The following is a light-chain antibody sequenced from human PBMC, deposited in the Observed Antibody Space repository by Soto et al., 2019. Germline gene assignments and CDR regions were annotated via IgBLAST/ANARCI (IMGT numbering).Light chain of an antibody. J-gene: IGKJ1*01. CDR2: ETS. CDR1: QSVSTY. Sequence: EIWLTQYPATLSLSPGERATLSCRASQSVSTYLAWYNQKSGQAPRLIIYETSSRMTGVPDRLSGSGSGTEFTLTISRLEPEDFAVYFCQQYGNSPTFGQGTKVDIK. V-gene: IGKV3-20*01. CDR3: QQYGNSPT.